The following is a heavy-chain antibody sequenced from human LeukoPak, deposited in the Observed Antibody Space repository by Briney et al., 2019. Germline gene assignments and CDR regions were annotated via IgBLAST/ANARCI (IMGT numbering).Heavy chain of an antibody. J-gene: IGHJ3*02. CDR2: ISGSGGTI. V-gene: IGHV3-23*01. CDR1: GFTFSTYA. D-gene: IGHD3-3*01. Sequence: GGSLRLSCAASGFTFSTYAMSWVRQAPGKGLEWVSAISGSGGTIYNADSVKGRFTISRDNSKSTLYLQMNSLRAEDTALYYCAKSRSAYPRVDGFDMWGQGTMVTVSS. CDR3: AKSRSAYPRVDGFDM.